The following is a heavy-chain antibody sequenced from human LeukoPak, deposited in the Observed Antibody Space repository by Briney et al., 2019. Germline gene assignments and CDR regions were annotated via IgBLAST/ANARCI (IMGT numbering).Heavy chain of an antibody. Sequence: PGGSLRLSCAASGFTFSSYSMNWVRQAPGRGLEWVSYIRSSSRTIYYADSVKGRFTISRDNSKNTLYLQMNSLRAEDTAVYYCAKDGPKYYDYVWGSYRQYYFDYWGQGTLVTVSS. CDR1: GFTFSSYS. D-gene: IGHD3-16*02. CDR3: AKDGPKYYDYVWGSYRQYYFDY. J-gene: IGHJ4*02. CDR2: IRSSSRTI. V-gene: IGHV3-48*01.